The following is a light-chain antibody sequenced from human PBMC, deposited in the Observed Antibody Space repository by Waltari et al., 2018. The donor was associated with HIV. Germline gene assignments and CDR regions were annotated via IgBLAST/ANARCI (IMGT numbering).Light chain of an antibody. CDR2: DVS. Sequence: QSALTQPPSASGSPGQSVTIPCPGTSSDVGGYNYVSRYQQHPGKAPKLMIFDVSKRPSGVTDRFSGSKSGNTASLTVSGLQAEDEADYYCGSYSGSKNFAVFGGGTKLTVL. V-gene: IGLV2-8*01. CDR3: GSYSGSKNFAV. CDR1: SSDVGGYNY. J-gene: IGLJ3*02.